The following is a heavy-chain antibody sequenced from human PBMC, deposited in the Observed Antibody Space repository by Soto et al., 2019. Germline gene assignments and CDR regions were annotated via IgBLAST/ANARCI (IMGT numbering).Heavy chain of an antibody. Sequence: GGSLRLSCAASGFTFEDFAMNWVRQAPGKGPEWVSGISGNGGRIDYAYSVKGRFTISIDNSTNALYLKMNSLRPEDTASYYCEKIGSNHLYYFDXWGQGTLVTV. J-gene: IGHJ5*02. CDR2: ISGNGGRI. V-gene: IGHV3-9*01. CDR1: GFTFEDFA. D-gene: IGHD2-8*01. CDR3: EKIGSNHLYYFDX.